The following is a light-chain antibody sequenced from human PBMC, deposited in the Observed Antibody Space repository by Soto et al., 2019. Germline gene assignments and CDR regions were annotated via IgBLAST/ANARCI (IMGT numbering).Light chain of an antibody. Sequence: DIQVSQSPSSLSASVVDRVTITCRASQGIGDALGWYQQKPGKAPKRLIYGASTLQSGVPTRFSGSGFGTEFTLTISSLQPDDFATYYCLQHNEFWWTFGQGTKVEIK. V-gene: IGKV1-17*01. CDR3: LQHNEFWWT. J-gene: IGKJ1*01. CDR2: GAS. CDR1: QGIGDA.